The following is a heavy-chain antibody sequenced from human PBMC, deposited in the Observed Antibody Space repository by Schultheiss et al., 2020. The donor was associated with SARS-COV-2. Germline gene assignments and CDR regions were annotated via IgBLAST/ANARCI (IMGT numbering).Heavy chain of an antibody. J-gene: IGHJ6*02. CDR2: ISYDGSNK. Sequence: GGSLRLSCAASGFTFSSYAMHWVRQAPGKGLEWVAVISYDGSNKYYADSVKGRFTISRDNSKNTLYLQMNSLRAEDTAVYYCTTGRKSMVQSWYYGMDVWGQGTTVTVSS. CDR3: TTGRKSMVQSWYYGMDV. D-gene: IGHD3-10*01. V-gene: IGHV3-30-3*01. CDR1: GFTFSSYA.